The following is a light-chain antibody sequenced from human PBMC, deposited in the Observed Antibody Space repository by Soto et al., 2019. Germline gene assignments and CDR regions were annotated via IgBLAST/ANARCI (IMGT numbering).Light chain of an antibody. CDR2: DAS. V-gene: IGKV3-11*01. CDR1: QSVSSY. J-gene: IGKJ5*01. CDR3: QQRSNWPT. Sequence: EIVLTQSPATLSLSPGERATLSCRASQSVSSYLAWYQQKPGQAPRLLIYDASNRATGIPARFSGSGSGTDFTLTISSLEPEDFAAYYCQQRSNWPTFGQGTRREIK.